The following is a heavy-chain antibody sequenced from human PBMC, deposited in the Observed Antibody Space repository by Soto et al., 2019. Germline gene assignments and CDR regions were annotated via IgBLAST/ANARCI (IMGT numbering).Heavy chain of an antibody. CDR2: IIPIFGTA. V-gene: IGHV1-69*01. Sequence: QVQLVQSGAEVKKPGSSVKVSCKASGGTFSSYAISWVRQAPGQGLEWMGGIIPIFGTANYAQKFQGRVTITADESTSTDYKELSSLRSEDTAVYYCARGDYYDSSGYYDAFDIWGQGKMVTVSS. CDR3: ARGDYYDSSGYYDAFDI. D-gene: IGHD3-22*01. CDR1: GGTFSSYA. J-gene: IGHJ3*02.